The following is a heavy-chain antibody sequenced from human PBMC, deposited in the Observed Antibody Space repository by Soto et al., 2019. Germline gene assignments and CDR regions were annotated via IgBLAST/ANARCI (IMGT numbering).Heavy chain of an antibody. Sequence: VQLVESGGGVVQPGRSLRLSCAASGFTFGIHAIHWVRQAPGKGLEWVAVISKDGSKTYYADSVKGRFTMSRDNSKNTVYLQVNSLRTEDTAVYYCARGSDSTGYYHLDYWGQGPLVTVS. CDR2: ISKDGSKT. CDR1: GFTFGIHA. CDR3: ARGSDSTGYYHLDY. D-gene: IGHD3-22*01. V-gene: IGHV3-30-3*01. J-gene: IGHJ4*02.